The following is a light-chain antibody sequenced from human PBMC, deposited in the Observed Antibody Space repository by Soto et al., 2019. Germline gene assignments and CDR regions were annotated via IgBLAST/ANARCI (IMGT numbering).Light chain of an antibody. J-gene: IGKJ2*01. Sequence: DIQMTQSPSSLSASVGDRGTITCRASQSISSYLNWYQQKPGKAPKLLIYDAYSLQSGVPSRFSGSEAGADFNLTIISLQPEDFASYYCQQSYSTPRTVGQGTKLEIK. CDR2: DAY. V-gene: IGKV1-39*01. CDR1: QSISSY. CDR3: QQSYSTPRT.